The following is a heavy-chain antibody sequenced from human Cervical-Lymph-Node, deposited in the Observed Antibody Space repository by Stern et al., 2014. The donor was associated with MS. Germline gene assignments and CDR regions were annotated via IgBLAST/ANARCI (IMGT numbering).Heavy chain of an antibody. CDR1: GDTFSSYA. Sequence: QVQLVQSGAEVKKPGSSVKVSCKASGDTFSSYAITWVRQVPGQGLELMGGITPVFGTTNYAQKFQGRVTITADKSTNTAYMELMTLRSEDTAVYYCARGGGLVGYFDYWGQGTLVSVSS. J-gene: IGHJ4*02. CDR3: ARGGGLVGYFDY. D-gene: IGHD1-26*01. V-gene: IGHV1-69*14. CDR2: ITPVFGTT.